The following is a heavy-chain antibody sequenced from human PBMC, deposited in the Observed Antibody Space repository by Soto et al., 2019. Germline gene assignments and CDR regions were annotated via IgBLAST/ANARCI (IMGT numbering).Heavy chain of an antibody. CDR3: AREPEPIAAALDY. V-gene: IGHV3-21*01. CDR1: GFTFRTYG. CDR2: ISSSGSFI. Sequence: GGSLRLACAAAGFTFRTYGMNWVRRAPGGGLEWVASISSSGSFIYYADSVTGRFTISRDDAEKSLYLQMNSLRAEDTALYYCAREPEPIAAALDYWGRGTLVTVSS. J-gene: IGHJ4*02. D-gene: IGHD6-13*01.